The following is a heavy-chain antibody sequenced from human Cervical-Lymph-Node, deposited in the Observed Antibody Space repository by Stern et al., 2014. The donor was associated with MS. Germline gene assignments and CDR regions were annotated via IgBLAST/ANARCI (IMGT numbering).Heavy chain of an antibody. Sequence: VQLVRSGAEVKKPGASVKVSCRTSGYTFTSHGISWVRQAPGQGLEWMGWISTYNGETKYAQNFQDRFSMTTDTYTSTAYMELRSLRSDDTAVYYCARPGYDSTSYYYYWGQGTLVSVSA. V-gene: IGHV1-18*01. CDR3: ARPGYDSTSYYYY. J-gene: IGHJ4*02. CDR1: GYTFTSHG. CDR2: ISTYNGET. D-gene: IGHD3-22*01.